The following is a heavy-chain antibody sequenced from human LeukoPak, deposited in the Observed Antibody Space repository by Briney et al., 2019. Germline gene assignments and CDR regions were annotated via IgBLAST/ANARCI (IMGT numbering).Heavy chain of an antibody. CDR3: ARGDWWATIIVDL. CDR1: GFTFNIYE. V-gene: IGHV3-48*03. D-gene: IGHD2-8*02. CDR2: ISTSDSTI. Sequence: GGSLRLSCAASGFTFNIYEFNWVRQAPGKGLEWVSYISTSDSTIYYADSVKGRFTISRDNAKNSLYLQMNSLRLEDTAIYYRARGDWWATIIVDLWGQGTLVTVSS. J-gene: IGHJ5*02.